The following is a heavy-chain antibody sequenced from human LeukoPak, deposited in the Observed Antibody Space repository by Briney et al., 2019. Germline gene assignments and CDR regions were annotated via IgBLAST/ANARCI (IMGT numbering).Heavy chain of an antibody. CDR3: ARGSRYGSGSHFDF. V-gene: IGHV3-11*01. CDR2: ISSGGINI. CDR1: GFTFTDFY. Sequence: GGTLRVSCAASGFTFTDFYMGWIRQARGKGLECVSYISSGGINIHYADAVKGRFTISRDDAQNSLILQMISQPAEDAAVFHCARGSRYGSGSHFDFWGQGTLVTVSS. D-gene: IGHD3-10*01. J-gene: IGHJ4*02.